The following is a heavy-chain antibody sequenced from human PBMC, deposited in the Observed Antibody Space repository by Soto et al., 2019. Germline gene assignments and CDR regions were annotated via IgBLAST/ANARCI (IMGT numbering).Heavy chain of an antibody. J-gene: IGHJ6*02. V-gene: IGHV1-69*01. CDR1: GGTFSSYA. CDR3: ARSQGGSSSLDIYYYYYYGMDV. CDR2: IIPIFGTA. Sequence: QVQLVQSGAEVKKPGSSVKVSCKAPGGTFSSYAISWVRQAPGQGLEWVGGIIPIFGTAKYAQKFQGRVTITADEFTSTGYMELSSLRSEDTAVYYCARSQGGSSSLDIYYYYYYGMDVWGQGTTVTVSS. D-gene: IGHD2-15*01.